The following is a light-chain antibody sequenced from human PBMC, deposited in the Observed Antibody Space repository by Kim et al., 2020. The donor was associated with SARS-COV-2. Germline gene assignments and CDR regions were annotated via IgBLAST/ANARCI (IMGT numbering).Light chain of an antibody. J-gene: IGKJ2*01. CDR2: GAS. CDR3: QQYKKCTPQP. V-gene: IGKV3-15*01. CDR1: QSVSSS. Sequence: EIVMTQSPATLSVSPGERATLSCRASQSVSSSLAWYQQRPGQAPRLLIYGASTRATGIPARFSGSGSGTEFTLTISSLQSEDFALYYCQQYKKCTPQPFGQGTKLEI.